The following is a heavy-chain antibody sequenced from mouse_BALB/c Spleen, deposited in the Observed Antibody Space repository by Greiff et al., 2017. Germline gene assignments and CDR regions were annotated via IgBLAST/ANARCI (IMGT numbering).Heavy chain of an antibody. D-gene: IGHD1-1*01. CDR3: ARRGFYYYGSSSAMDY. Sequence: VQLQQSGPGLVKPSQSLSLTCTVTGYSITSDYAWNWIRQFPGNKLEWMGYISYSGSTSYNPSLKSRISITRDTSKNQFFLQLNSVTTEDTATYYCARRGFYYYGSSSAMDYWGQGTSVTVSS. CDR2: ISYSGST. CDR1: GYSITSDYA. J-gene: IGHJ4*01. V-gene: IGHV3-2*02.